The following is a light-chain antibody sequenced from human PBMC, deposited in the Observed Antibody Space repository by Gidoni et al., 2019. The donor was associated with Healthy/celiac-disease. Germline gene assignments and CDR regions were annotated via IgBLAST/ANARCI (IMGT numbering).Light chain of an antibody. V-gene: IGKV3-20*01. J-gene: IGKJ3*01. CDR3: QQYGSSPFT. CDR2: GAS. Sequence: EIVLTQSPGTLSLSPGERATLSCRASQSVSSSYLAWYQQKPGQATRLLIYGASSRAPGIPDRLSGSGSGTDFTLTISRLEPEAFAVYYCQQYGSSPFTFXPXTKVDIK. CDR1: QSVSSSY.